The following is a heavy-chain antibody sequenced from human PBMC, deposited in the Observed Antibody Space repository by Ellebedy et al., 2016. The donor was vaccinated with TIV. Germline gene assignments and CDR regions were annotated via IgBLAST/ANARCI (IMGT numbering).Heavy chain of an antibody. Sequence: PSETLSLTCTVSGGSLSRSSYYRGWFRQPPGKGLEWIGNIYYSGDTDYNPSLKSRVTISVDTSKNQFSLKLRSVTAADTAVYYCARNPPTYNWVDSWGQGTLVTVSS. J-gene: IGHJ5*01. CDR1: GGSLSRSSYY. CDR2: IYYSGDT. V-gene: IGHV4-39*01. CDR3: ARNPPTYNWVDS.